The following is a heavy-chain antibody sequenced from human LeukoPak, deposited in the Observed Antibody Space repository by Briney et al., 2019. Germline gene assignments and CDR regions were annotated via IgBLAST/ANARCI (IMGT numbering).Heavy chain of an antibody. D-gene: IGHD4-11*01. Sequence: PGGALRLSCAASGLTFSSYAMHRVRQAPGKGLEGVAVISYYGSNKYYADSVKGRFTISRDNYKNTLYLQMNSLRAEDTAVYYCARRDYSNYFNYWGQGTLVAVSS. CDR2: ISYYGSNK. CDR1: GLTFSSYA. V-gene: IGHV3-30-3*01. CDR3: ARRDYSNYFNY. J-gene: IGHJ4*02.